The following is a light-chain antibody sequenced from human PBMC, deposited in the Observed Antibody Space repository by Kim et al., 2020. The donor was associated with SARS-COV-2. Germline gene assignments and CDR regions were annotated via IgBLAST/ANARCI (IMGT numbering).Light chain of an antibody. J-gene: IGKJ2*01. Sequence: VSPGERAPLPCRASQSVSSSLAWYQQKPGQAPRRLIYGVSTRAPGIPARFTGTGSGTQFTLIISSLQSEDLAVYYCQQYSDWPPYTFGQGTKLEI. CDR3: QQYSDWPPYT. V-gene: IGKV3-15*01. CDR2: GVS. CDR1: QSVSSS.